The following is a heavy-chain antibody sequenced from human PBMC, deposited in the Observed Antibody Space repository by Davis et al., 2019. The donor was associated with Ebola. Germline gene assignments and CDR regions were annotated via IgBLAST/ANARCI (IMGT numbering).Heavy chain of an antibody. D-gene: IGHD7-27*01. Sequence: ASVQVSCKASGYTFTSYGISWVRQAPGQGLEWMGWINPNSGGTNYAQKFQGWVTMTRDTSISTAYMELSRLRSDDTAVYYCAREIWGFAPDYWGQGTLVTVSS. CDR3: AREIWGFAPDY. CDR2: INPNSGGT. V-gene: IGHV1-2*04. CDR1: GYTFTSYG. J-gene: IGHJ4*02.